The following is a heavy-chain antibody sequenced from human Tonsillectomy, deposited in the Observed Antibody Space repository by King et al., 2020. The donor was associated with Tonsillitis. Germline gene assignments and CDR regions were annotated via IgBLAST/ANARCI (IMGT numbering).Heavy chain of an antibody. Sequence: VQLVESGGGVVQPGRSLRLSCAASGFTFSSYAMHWVRQAPGKGLEWVAVISYDGSNKYYADSVKGRFTISRDNSKNTLYLQMNSLRAEDTAVYYCARDGEYDFCSGYYSNWCDTWGQGTLVTVSS. CDR3: ARDGEYDFCSGYYSNWCDT. CDR2: ISYDGSNK. D-gene: IGHD3-3*01. J-gene: IGHJ5*02. CDR1: GFTFSSYA. V-gene: IGHV3-30-3*01.